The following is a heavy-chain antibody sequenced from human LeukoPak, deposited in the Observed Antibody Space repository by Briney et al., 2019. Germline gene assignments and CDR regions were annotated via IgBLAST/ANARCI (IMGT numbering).Heavy chain of an antibody. J-gene: IGHJ4*02. CDR1: GYTFTSYG. CDR3: ARGFQWLPFDY. Sequence: AWVKVSFKASGYTFTSYGISWVRGAPGQGVGWVGWISAYNGNTNYAQKLQDRVTMTTDTSTSTAYMELRSLRSDDTAVYYCARGFQWLPFDYWGQGTLVTVSS. D-gene: IGHD6-19*01. V-gene: IGHV1-18*01. CDR2: ISAYNGNT.